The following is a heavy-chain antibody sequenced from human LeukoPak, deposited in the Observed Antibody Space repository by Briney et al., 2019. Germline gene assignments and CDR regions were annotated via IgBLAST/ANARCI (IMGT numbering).Heavy chain of an antibody. Sequence: GASVKVSCKASGGTFSSYAISWVRQAPGPGLEWMGGIIPIFGTANYAQKFQGRVTITADESTSTAYMELSSLGSEDTALYYCLGEHYYGSGSYYWGMGVWGKGTTVTVSS. CDR3: LGEHYYGSGSYYWGMGV. D-gene: IGHD3-10*01. V-gene: IGHV1-69*13. CDR2: IIPIFGTA. J-gene: IGHJ6*04. CDR1: GGTFSSYA.